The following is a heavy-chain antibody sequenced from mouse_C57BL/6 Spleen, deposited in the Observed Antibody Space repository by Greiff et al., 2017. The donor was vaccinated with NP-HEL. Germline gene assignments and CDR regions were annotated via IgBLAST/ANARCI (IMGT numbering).Heavy chain of an antibody. Sequence: VQLQQPGAELVMPGASVKLSCKASGYTFTSYWMHWVKQRPGQGLEWIGELDPSDSYTNYHQKFTGKSTLTLDKSSSTAYMQLSSLTSEDSAVYDCAVNYYGSSYEEDYWGQGTTLTVSA. CDR2: LDPSDSYT. J-gene: IGHJ2*01. CDR3: AVNYYGSSYEEDY. D-gene: IGHD1-1*01. V-gene: IGHV1-69*01. CDR1: GYTFTSYW.